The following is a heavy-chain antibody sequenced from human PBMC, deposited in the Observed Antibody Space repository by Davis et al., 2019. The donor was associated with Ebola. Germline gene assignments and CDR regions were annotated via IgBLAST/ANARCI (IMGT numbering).Heavy chain of an antibody. D-gene: IGHD4-11*01. CDR2: INSDGSST. Sequence: GESLKISCAASGFTFSDYYMSWIRQAPGKGLVWVSRINSDGSSTSYADSVKGRFTISRDNAKNTLYLQMNSLRAEDTAVYYCARGLFDYWGQGTLVTVSS. CDR1: GFTFSDYY. CDR3: ARGLFDY. J-gene: IGHJ4*02. V-gene: IGHV3-74*01.